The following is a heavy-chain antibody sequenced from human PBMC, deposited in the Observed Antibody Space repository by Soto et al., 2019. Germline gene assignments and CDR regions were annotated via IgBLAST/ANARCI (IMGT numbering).Heavy chain of an antibody. V-gene: IGHV1-2*02. Sequence: XSLEVSCQDSVYTLTSYSMHCVRQAPGQGLEWMGWINPNSGGTNYAQKFQGRVTMTRDTSISTAYMELSRLRSDDTAVYYCASDYYGSGSYYYDYRGQGTLGTVSS. CDR2: INPNSGGT. CDR1: VYTLTSYS. D-gene: IGHD3-10*01. CDR3: ASDYYGSGSYYYDY. J-gene: IGHJ4*02.